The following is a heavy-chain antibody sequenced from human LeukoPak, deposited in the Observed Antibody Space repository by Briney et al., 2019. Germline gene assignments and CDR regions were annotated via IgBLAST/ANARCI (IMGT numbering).Heavy chain of an antibody. CDR1: GYRFTSYW. V-gene: IGHV5-51*01. D-gene: IGHD1-26*01. CDR3: ARQVASGNYLFDS. CDR2: IYPGDSDT. J-gene: IGHJ4*02. Sequence: GESLKISCKGSGYRFTSYWIGWVRQMPGKGLEWMGIIYPGDSDTTYSPSFQGQVTISVDKSITTAYLQWSSLKASDTAMYYCARQVASGNYLFDSWGQGTLVTVSS.